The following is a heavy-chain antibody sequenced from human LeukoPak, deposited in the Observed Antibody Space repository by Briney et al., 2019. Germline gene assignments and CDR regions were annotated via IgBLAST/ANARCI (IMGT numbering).Heavy chain of an antibody. CDR1: GGSFSGYY. CDR3: ASLPWFGELPTRLFVS. J-gene: IGHJ4*02. V-gene: IGHV4-34*01. Sequence: SETLSLTCAVYGGSFSGYYWSWFRQPPRHWLDLIGEINHSGSTNYNPSLKSRVTISVDTSKNQFSLKLSSVTAADTAVYYCASLPWFGELPTRLFVSWGQGTLVTVSS. CDR2: INHSGST. D-gene: IGHD3-10*01.